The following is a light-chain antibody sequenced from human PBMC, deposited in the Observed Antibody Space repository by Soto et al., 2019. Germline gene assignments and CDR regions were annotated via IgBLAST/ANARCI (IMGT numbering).Light chain of an antibody. V-gene: IGKV3-20*01. Sequence: EIVLTQSPGTLSLPPGERATLSCRASQSVSSSYLAWYQQKPGQAPRLLIYGASSRATGIPDRFSGSGSGTDFTLTISRLEREDVAVYYCQQYGSSPPYTFGQGTKLEIK. J-gene: IGKJ2*01. CDR2: GAS. CDR1: QSVSSSY. CDR3: QQYGSSPPYT.